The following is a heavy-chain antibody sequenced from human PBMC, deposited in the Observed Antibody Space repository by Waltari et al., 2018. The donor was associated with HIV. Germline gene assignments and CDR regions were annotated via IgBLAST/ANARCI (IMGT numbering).Heavy chain of an antibody. CDR3: ARDYYDSLAGFDY. J-gene: IGHJ4*02. D-gene: IGHD3-22*01. CDR2: INSDGSST. Sequence: EVQLVESGGGLVQPGGSLRLSCAASVFTFSSYWMPWVRQAPGKGLVWVSRINSDGSSTSYADSVKGRFTISRDNAKNTLYLQMNSLRAEDTAVYYCARDYYDSLAGFDYWGQGTLVTVSS. CDR1: VFTFSSYW. V-gene: IGHV3-74*01.